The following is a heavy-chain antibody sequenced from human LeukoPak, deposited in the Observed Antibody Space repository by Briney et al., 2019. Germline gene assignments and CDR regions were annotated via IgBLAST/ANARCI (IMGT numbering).Heavy chain of an antibody. D-gene: IGHD2-2*01. J-gene: IGHJ4*02. CDR3: AKGYCSSTSCKESFFDY. Sequence: GGSLRLSCAASGFTFTSYAMNWVRQAPGKGLEWASAISGTGGSTYYFVKGRFTISRDNSKNTLYLQMNSLRAEDTAVYYCAKGYCSSTSCKESFFDYWGQGTLVTVSS. CDR2: ISGTGGST. CDR1: GFTFTSYA. V-gene: IGHV3-23*01.